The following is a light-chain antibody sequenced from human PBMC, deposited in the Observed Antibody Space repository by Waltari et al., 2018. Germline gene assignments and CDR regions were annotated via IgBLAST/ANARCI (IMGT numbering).Light chain of an antibody. V-gene: IGLV3-1*01. CDR3: QAWDSSTAV. Sequence: SYELTQPPSVSVSPGQTASIICSGDNLGDKHASWYQQRPGQSPVLVIYQDTKRPSGIPERFSGSNSGNTATLTISGTQALDEADYYCQAWDSSTAVFGTGTKVTVL. CDR1: NLGDKH. J-gene: IGLJ1*01. CDR2: QDT.